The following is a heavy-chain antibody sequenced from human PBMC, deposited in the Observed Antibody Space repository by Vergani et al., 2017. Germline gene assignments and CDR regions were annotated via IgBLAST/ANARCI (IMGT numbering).Heavy chain of an antibody. V-gene: IGHV3-21*01. CDR2: ISSSSSYI. D-gene: IGHD3-22*01. CDR3: AKDENYDSSGYSNWFDP. CDR1: GFTFSSYS. J-gene: IGHJ5*02. Sequence: EVQLVESGGGLVKPGGSLRLSCAASGFTFSSYSMNWVRQAPGKGLEWVSSISSSSSYIYYADSVKGRFTISRDNSKNTLYLQMNSLRAEDTAVYYCAKDENYDSSGYSNWFDPWGQGTLVTVSS.